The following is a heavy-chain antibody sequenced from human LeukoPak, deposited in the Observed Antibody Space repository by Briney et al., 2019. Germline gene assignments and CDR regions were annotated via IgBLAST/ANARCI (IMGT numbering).Heavy chain of an antibody. CDR1: GFTFSSYG. J-gene: IGHJ3*02. Sequence: GGSLRLSCAASGFTFSSYGMHWVRQAPGKGLEWVSYISSSGSTIYYADSVKGRFTISRDNAKNSLYLQMNSLRAEDTAVYYCARDLIQLWTGRHNAFDIWGQGTMVTVSS. D-gene: IGHD5-18*01. CDR3: ARDLIQLWTGRHNAFDI. CDR2: ISSSGSTI. V-gene: IGHV3-48*04.